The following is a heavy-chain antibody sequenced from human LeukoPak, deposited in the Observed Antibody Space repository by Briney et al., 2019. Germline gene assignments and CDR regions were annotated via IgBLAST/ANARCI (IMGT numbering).Heavy chain of an antibody. J-gene: IGHJ4*02. CDR2: ISWNSGSI. CDR1: GFTFDDYA. D-gene: IGHD2-2*01. Sequence: GGSLRLSCAASGFTFDDYAMHWVRQAPGKGLEWVSGISWNSGSIGYADSVKGRFTISRDNAKNSLYLQMNSLRAEDTAVYYCAKGGFIVVVPAPFDYWGQGTLVTVSS. V-gene: IGHV3-9*01. CDR3: AKGGFIVVVPAPFDY.